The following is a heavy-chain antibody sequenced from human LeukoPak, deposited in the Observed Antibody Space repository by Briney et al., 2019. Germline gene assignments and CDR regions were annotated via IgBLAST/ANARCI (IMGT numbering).Heavy chain of an antibody. V-gene: IGHV1-18*01. CDR2: ISAYNGNT. CDR3: PRDYYYSSTSCYTEYTNGFDP. CDR1: GYTFTSYG. Sequence: ASVKVSCKASGYTFTSYGISWVRQAPGQGLEWMGWISAYNGNTNYAQKLQGRVTMTTDTSTSTAYMDMRSLRSDDTAVYYCPRDYYYSSTSCYTEYTNGFDPWGEGTLVTVSS. D-gene: IGHD2-2*02. J-gene: IGHJ5*02.